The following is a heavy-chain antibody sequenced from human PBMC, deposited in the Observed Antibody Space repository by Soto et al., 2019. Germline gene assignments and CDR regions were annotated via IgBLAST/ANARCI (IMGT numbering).Heavy chain of an antibody. Sequence: PSETLSLTCTVSGDSITSNSYFWAWIRQPPGKGLEWIGSIYYSGTTYYKPSIKSRVTISVDRSKNQFSLKLSSVTAADTAVYYCARAHYGDYGYGMDVWGQGTTVTVSS. CDR3: ARAHYGDYGYGMDV. CDR1: GDSITSNSYF. D-gene: IGHD4-17*01. J-gene: IGHJ6*02. V-gene: IGHV4-39*01. CDR2: IYYSGTT.